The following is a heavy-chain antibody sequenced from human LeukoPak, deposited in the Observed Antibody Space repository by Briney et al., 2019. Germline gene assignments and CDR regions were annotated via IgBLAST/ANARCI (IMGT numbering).Heavy chain of an antibody. CDR3: ATGSGYYYDH. CDR2: VHHDGSER. V-gene: IGHV3-30*12. J-gene: IGHJ4*02. D-gene: IGHD3-22*01. CDR1: RFTFSNYY. Sequence: GRSLRLSCAASRFTFSNYYMHWVRQAPGKGLEWVAVVHHDGSERYYADSVKGRFTISRDNSKNTLYVQMDSLRVEDTTVYYCATGSGYYYDHWGQGTLVTVSS.